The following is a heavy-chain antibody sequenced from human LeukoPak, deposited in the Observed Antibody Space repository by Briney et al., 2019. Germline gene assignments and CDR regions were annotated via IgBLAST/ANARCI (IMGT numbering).Heavy chain of an antibody. D-gene: IGHD3-9*01. J-gene: IGHJ4*02. CDR1: GFTFSDFY. V-gene: IGHV3-64*01. CDR2: ISSDGAST. Sequence: TGGSLRLSCTVSGFTFSDFYMNWIRQTPGKGLEYVSTISSDGASTYSANSVKGRFTISRDNSKNTLYLQMGSLRAEDMAVYYCARGPYDLLTGYGPQDYWGQGTLVIVSS. CDR3: ARGPYDLLTGYGPQDY.